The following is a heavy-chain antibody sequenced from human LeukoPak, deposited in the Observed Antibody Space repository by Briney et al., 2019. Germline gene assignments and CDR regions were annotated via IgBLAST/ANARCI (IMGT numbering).Heavy chain of an antibody. Sequence: GGSLRLSCAASGFTFDDYGMSWVRQAPGKGLEWVSAISGSGGSTYYADSVKGRFTISRDNSKNTLYLQMNSLRAEDTAVYYCAKSSLTTVTTPGYWGQGTLVTVSS. V-gene: IGHV3-23*01. CDR3: AKSSLTTVTTPGY. CDR2: ISGSGGST. J-gene: IGHJ4*02. D-gene: IGHD4-17*01. CDR1: GFTFDDYG.